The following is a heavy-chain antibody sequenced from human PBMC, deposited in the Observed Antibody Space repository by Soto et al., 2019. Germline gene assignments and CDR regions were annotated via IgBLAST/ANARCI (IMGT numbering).Heavy chain of an antibody. J-gene: IGHJ5*02. CDR1: GFTFSSYA. D-gene: IGHD3-10*01. V-gene: IGHV3-30-3*01. CDR3: PRDFEYYYGSGTPAGFDP. Sequence: QVQLVESGGGVVQPGRSLRLSCAASGFTFSSYAMHWVRQAPGKGLEWVAVISYDGSNKYYADSVKGRFTISRDNSKNTLYLLMTSLKAEDTAVYYCPRDFEYYYGSGTPAGFDPWGQGTLVTVSS. CDR2: ISYDGSNK.